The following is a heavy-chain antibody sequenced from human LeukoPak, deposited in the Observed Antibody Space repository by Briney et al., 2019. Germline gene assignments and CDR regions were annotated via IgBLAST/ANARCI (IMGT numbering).Heavy chain of an antibody. V-gene: IGHV1-8*01. J-gene: IGHJ4*02. CDR3: ASRLMITFGGVTDY. CDR1: GYTFTSYD. CDR2: MNPNSGNT. Sequence: ASVEVSCKASGYTFTSYDINWVRQATGQGLEWMGWMNPNSGNTGYAQKFQGRVTMTRNTSISTAYMELSSLRSEDTAVYYCASRLMITFGGVTDYWGQGTLVTVSS. D-gene: IGHD3-16*01.